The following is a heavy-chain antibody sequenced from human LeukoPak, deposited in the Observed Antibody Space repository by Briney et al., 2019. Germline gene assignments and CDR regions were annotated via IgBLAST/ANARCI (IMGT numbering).Heavy chain of an antibody. CDR3: SRGLYYYDSSGYYGFVY. V-gene: IGHV1-8*01. CDR2: MNPNSGNT. J-gene: IGHJ4*02. D-gene: IGHD3-22*01. CDR1: GYTFTSYD. Sequence: ASVKVSCKASGYTFTSYDISWVRQATGQGLEWMRWMNPNSGNTGYAQKFQGRVTMTRNTSISTAYMELSSLRSEDTAVYYCSRGLYYYDSSGYYGFVYWGQGTLVTVSS.